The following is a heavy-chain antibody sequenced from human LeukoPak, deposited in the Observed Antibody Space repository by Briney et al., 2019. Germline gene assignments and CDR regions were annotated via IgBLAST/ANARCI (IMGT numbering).Heavy chain of an antibody. V-gene: IGHV1-8*01. CDR2: MNPNSGNT. CDR1: GYTFTSYD. Sequence: ASVKVPCKASGYTFTSYDIIWVRQATGQGLEWMGWMNPNSGNTGYAQKFQGRVTMTRNTSISTAYMELSSLRSEDTAVYYCARGVRICGGDCYRTRGYYYYMDVWGKGTTVTVSS. D-gene: IGHD2-21*02. CDR3: ARGVRICGGDCYRTRGYYYYMDV. J-gene: IGHJ6*03.